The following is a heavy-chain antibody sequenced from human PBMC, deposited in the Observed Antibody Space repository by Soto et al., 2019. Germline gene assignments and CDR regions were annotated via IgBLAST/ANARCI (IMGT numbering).Heavy chain of an antibody. V-gene: IGHV1-3*01. CDR1: GYTFTSYA. Sequence: ASVKVSCKASGYTFTSYAMHWVRQAPGQRLEWMGWINAGNGNTKYSQKFQGRVTITRDTSASTAYMELSSLRSEDTAVYYCASSSYGDDFFDWFDPWGQGTLVTVSA. CDR3: ASSSYGDDFFDWFDP. D-gene: IGHD4-17*01. CDR2: INAGNGNT. J-gene: IGHJ5*02.